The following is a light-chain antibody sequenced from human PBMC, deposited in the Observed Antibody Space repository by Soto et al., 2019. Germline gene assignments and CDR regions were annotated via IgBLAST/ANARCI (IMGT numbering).Light chain of an antibody. J-gene: IGKJ1*01. CDR2: GAS. V-gene: IGKV3-20*01. CDR1: QSVSSNY. CDR3: QQYDTTPRT. Sequence: EVMLTQSPGTLSLSPGERATLSCRASQSVSSNYLACYQQKSGQAPRLLIYGASNRATGIPDRFSGSGSGTDFTLTIRRLEPEDFAVYYCQQYDTTPRTFGQGTKVEVK.